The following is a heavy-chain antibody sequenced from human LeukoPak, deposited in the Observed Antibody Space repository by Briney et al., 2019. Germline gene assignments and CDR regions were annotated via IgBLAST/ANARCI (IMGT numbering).Heavy chain of an antibody. V-gene: IGHV4-39*01. CDR1: GASINSRNYY. CDR2: IYSDGTT. J-gene: IGHJ3*02. D-gene: IGHD1-26*01. CDR3: AKHRGSFFEAFDI. Sequence: SETLSLTCTVSGASINSRNYYWGWFRQPPGQGLEWIGSIYSDGTTYYNPSLKSRVSVSADTSKNHFSRWLSSVTAADMAVYYCAKHRGSFFEAFDIWGQGTAVSVSS.